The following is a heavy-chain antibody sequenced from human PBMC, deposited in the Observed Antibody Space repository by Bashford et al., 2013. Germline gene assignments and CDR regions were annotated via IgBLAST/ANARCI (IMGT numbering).Heavy chain of an antibody. CDR1: GGSISSGGYY. Sequence: TLSLTCTVSGGSISSGGYYWSWIRQHPGKGLEWIGYIYYSGSTYYNPSLKSRVTISVDTSKNQFSLKLTSVTAADTAVYYCARVRRDGYNYFDYWGQGTLVTVSS. V-gene: IGHV4-31*03. CDR3: ARVRRDGYNYFDY. CDR2: IYYSGST. J-gene: IGHJ4*02. D-gene: IGHD5-24*01.